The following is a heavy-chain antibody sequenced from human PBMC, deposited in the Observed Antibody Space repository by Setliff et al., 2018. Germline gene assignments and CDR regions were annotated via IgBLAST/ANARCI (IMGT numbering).Heavy chain of an antibody. J-gene: IGHJ3*02. CDR2: ISAYNGNT. CDR1: GSTFSTYG. V-gene: IGHV1-18*01. D-gene: IGHD6-6*01. Sequence: ASVKVSCKDSGSTFSTYGISWVRQAPGQGLEWMGWISAYNGNTNYAQKLQGSVTMTTDTSTSTAYMELRSLRSDDTAVYYCARYFPPLYSSSFSDAFDIWGQGTMVTVSS. CDR3: ARYFPPLYSSSFSDAFDI.